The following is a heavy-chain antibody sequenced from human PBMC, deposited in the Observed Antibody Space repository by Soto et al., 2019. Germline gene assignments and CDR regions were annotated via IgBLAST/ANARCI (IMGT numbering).Heavy chain of an antibody. Sequence: PGGSLRLSCAASGFIFSSYAISWVRQAPGKGPEWVSSISGSASSTNYADSVKGRFTISRDNSKNMVYLQMNSLRDEDTAVYYCAKDKMYNWNYFFEYWGQGTLVTVSS. CDR2: ISGSASST. CDR1: GFIFSSYA. V-gene: IGHV3-23*01. CDR3: AKDKMYNWNYFFEY. D-gene: IGHD1-7*01. J-gene: IGHJ4*02.